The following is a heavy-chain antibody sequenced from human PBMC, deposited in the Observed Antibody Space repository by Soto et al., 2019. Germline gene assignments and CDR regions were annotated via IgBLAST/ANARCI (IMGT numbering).Heavy chain of an antibody. D-gene: IGHD6-13*01. V-gene: IGHV1-69*06. CDR3: ARGTSSIAAPIGWFDP. CDR2: IIPIFGTA. CDR1: GGTFSSYA. J-gene: IGHJ5*02. Sequence: QVQLVQSGAEVKKPGSSVKVSCKASGGTFSSYAISWVRQAPGQGLEWMGGIIPIFGTANYAQKLQGRVTMTTDTSTSTAYMELRSLRSDDTAVYYCARGTSSIAAPIGWFDPWGQGTLVTVSS.